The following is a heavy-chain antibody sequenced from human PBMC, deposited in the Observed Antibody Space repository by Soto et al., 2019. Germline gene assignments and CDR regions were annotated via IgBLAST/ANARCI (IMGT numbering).Heavy chain of an antibody. CDR1: GDTFTSYY. V-gene: IGHV1-46*01. D-gene: IGHD3-3*01. CDR2: INPHGGST. CDR3: ARSSGGNFGIIIEGSNWFDP. J-gene: IGHJ5*02. Sequence: ASVKVSCKAPGDTFTSYYLNWVRQAPGQGLEWMGVINPHGGSTKYAQRFQGRVTMTRDTSRSAVYMELRSLRSDDTAIYYCARSSGGNFGIIIEGSNWFDPWGQGTLVTVPS.